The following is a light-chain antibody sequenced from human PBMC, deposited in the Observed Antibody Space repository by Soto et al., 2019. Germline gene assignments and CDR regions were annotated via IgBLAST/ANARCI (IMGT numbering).Light chain of an antibody. J-gene: IGKJ3*01. CDR2: DGS. CDR1: QDIGKF. Sequence: DVQMTQSPSSLPASVGDRITITCQASQDIGKFLNWYQQKPGKAPKILIYDGSNLETGVPGRFSGGGSGTHFTFTISSLQPEDIGTYYCQQYDNVVFTFGPGTKVDLK. V-gene: IGKV1-33*01. CDR3: QQYDNVVFT.